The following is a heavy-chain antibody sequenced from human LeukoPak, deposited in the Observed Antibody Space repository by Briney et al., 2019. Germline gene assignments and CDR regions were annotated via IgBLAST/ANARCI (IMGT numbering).Heavy chain of an antibody. V-gene: IGHV3-23*01. CDR2: FSGSGGST. J-gene: IGHJ3*02. D-gene: IGHD3-22*01. CDR1: GFTVSNYG. CDR3: ARAKFDSSGYYYRGFDI. Sequence: GGTLRLSCAASGFTVSNYGMSWVRQAPGKGLEWDSGFSGSGGSTYYADSVKGRITISRDSSKNTLYLQMNNLRAEDTAVYYCARAKFDSSGYYYRGFDIWGQGTMVTVSS.